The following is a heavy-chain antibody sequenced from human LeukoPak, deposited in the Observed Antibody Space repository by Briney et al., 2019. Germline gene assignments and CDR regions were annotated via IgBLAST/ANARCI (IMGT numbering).Heavy chain of an antibody. V-gene: IGHV3-66*01. D-gene: IGHD3-22*01. Sequence: GGSVRLSCEVSGFTVTSHYMSWVRQAPGKGLDWVSLIYSIAGGGYTYYTDSVKGRFTFSRDNSKNTLFLQMNSLRVEDTAVYYCARDPFDNSVHYWGQGTLVTVSS. CDR2: IYSIAGGGYT. CDR3: ARDPFDNSVHY. J-gene: IGHJ4*02. CDR1: GFTVTSHY.